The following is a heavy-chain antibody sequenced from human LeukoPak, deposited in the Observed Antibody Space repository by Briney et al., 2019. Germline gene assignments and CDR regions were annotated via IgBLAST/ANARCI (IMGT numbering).Heavy chain of an antibody. Sequence: GGSLRLSCAASGFTFRSYAIYWVRQAPGKGLEWVSGISGSGGDTYFADSVKGRFTISRDNSKNTLYLQMNSLRAEDTAVYYCAREYNRYGSSWYAGRGYGMDVWGQGTTVTVSS. D-gene: IGHD6-13*01. CDR3: AREYNRYGSSWYAGRGYGMDV. CDR2: ISGSGGDT. CDR1: GFTFRSYA. J-gene: IGHJ6*02. V-gene: IGHV3-23*01.